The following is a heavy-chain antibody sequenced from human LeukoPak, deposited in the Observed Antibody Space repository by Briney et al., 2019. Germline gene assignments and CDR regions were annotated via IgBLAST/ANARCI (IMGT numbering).Heavy chain of an antibody. V-gene: IGHV3-30*03. D-gene: IGHD3-10*01. J-gene: IGHJ6*03. CDR1: GFTFSSYG. CDR2: ISYDGSNK. Sequence: GRSLRLSCAASGFTFSSYGMHWVRQAPGKGLEWVAVISYDGSNKYYADSVKGRFTISRDNAKNSLYLQMNSLRAEDTAVYYCARAGSGAGYYYYMDVWGKGTTVTVSS. CDR3: ARAGSGAGYYYYMDV.